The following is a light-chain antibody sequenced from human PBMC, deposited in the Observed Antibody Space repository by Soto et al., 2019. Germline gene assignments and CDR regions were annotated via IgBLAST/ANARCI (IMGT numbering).Light chain of an antibody. CDR1: QSISSY. CDR3: QQSYSTLET. Sequence: DIQMTQSPSSLSASVGDRVTITCQASQSISSYLNWYQQKPGKAPKLLIYAASSLQSGVPSRFSGSGSGTDFTLTISSLQPEDFATYYCQQSYSTLETFGQGTKVDIK. CDR2: AAS. J-gene: IGKJ1*01. V-gene: IGKV1-39*01.